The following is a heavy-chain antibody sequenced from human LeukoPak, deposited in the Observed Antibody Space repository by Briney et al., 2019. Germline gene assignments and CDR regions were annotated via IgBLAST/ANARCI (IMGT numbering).Heavy chain of an antibody. CDR3: ARGYYGSGSGYNYYMDV. V-gene: IGHV3-21*01. J-gene: IGHJ6*03. CDR2: ISSSSSYI. Sequence: GGSLRLSCAASGFTFNTYTMNWVRQAPGKGLEWVSSISSSSSYIYDADSVKGRFTISRDNAKKSVYLQMNSLRAEDTAVYYCARGYYGSGSGYNYYMDVWGKGTTVTVSS. D-gene: IGHD3-10*01. CDR1: GFTFNTYT.